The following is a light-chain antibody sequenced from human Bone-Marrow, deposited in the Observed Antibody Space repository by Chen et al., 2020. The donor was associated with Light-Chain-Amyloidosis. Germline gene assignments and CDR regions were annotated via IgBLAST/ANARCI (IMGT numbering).Light chain of an antibody. Sequence: QSALAPPASVSGSPGQSLTIPCTGTSSDVGTYNLVSWYQQHPGRAPKLMIYEVTKRPSGVSDRFSGSKSGNTASLTISGLQAEDEADFYCCSYAGSRTRVFGGGTKLTVL. CDR3: CSYAGSRTRV. CDR1: SSDVGTYNL. V-gene: IGLV2-23*02. J-gene: IGLJ3*02. CDR2: EVT.